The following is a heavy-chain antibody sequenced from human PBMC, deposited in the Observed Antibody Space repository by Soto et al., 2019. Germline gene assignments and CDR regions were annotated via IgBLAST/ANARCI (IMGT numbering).Heavy chain of an antibody. CDR3: ARDPDVNWFDP. J-gene: IGHJ5*02. V-gene: IGHV1-18*01. CDR1: GYTFTSYG. CDR2: ISTYNDNT. Sequence: GASVKVSCKAYGYTFTSYGISWVRQAPGQGLEWMGWISTYNDNTNYAQKLQGRVTMTTDTSTSTAYMELRSLTSDDTAVYYCARDPDVNWFDPWGQGTLVTVSS.